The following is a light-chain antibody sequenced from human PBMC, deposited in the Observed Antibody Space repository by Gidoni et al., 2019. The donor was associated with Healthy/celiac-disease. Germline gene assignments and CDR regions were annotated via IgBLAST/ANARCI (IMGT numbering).Light chain of an antibody. CDR1: TGAVPSGYY. V-gene: IGLV7-43*01. CDR2: STS. J-gene: IGLJ3*02. Sequence: QTVVTQEPSLTVSPGGTVTLTCASSTGAVPSGYYPNWFQQKPGQAPRALISSTSNKHSLTPARFSGSLLGGKSALTLSGVQPADEAEYYCLLYYGGARVFGGGTKLTVL. CDR3: LLYYGGARV.